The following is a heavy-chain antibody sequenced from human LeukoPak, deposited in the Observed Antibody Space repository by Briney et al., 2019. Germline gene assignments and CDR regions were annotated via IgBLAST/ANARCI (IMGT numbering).Heavy chain of an antibody. Sequence: SETLSLTCTVSGGSISSYYWSWIRQPPGKGLEWIGYIYYSGSTNYNPSLKSRVTISVDTSKNQFSLKLSSVTAADTAVYYCARSGYCSGGSCYPEYFQHWGQGTLVTVPS. CDR1: GGSISSYY. V-gene: IGHV4-59*01. CDR3: ARSGYCSGGSCYPEYFQH. D-gene: IGHD2-15*01. CDR2: IYYSGST. J-gene: IGHJ1*01.